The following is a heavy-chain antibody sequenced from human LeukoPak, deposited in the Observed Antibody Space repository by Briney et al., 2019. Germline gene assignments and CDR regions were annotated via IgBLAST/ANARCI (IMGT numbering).Heavy chain of an antibody. J-gene: IGHJ4*02. CDR3: AKGYSSSWQLGGGQPFDY. D-gene: IGHD6-13*01. V-gene: IGHV3-30*18. Sequence: GGSLRLSCAASGFTFSSYGMHWVRQAPGKGLEWVAVISYDGSNKYYADSVKGRFTISRDNSKNTLYLQMNSLRAEDTAVYYCAKGYSSSWQLGGGQPFDYWGQGTLVTVSS. CDR2: ISYDGSNK. CDR1: GFTFSSYG.